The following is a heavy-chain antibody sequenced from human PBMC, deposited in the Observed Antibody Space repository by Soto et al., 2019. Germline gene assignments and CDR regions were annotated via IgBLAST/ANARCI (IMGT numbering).Heavy chain of an antibody. CDR1: GFTFSSYW. Sequence: GGSLRLSCAASGFTFSSYWMSWVRQAPGKGLEWVANIKQDGSEKYYVDSVKGRFTISRENAKNSLYLQMNSLRAEDTAVYYCARDALVYFFDYWGQGTLVTVSS. CDR2: IKQDGSEK. V-gene: IGHV3-7*05. D-gene: IGHD2-21*01. J-gene: IGHJ4*02. CDR3: ARDALVYFFDY.